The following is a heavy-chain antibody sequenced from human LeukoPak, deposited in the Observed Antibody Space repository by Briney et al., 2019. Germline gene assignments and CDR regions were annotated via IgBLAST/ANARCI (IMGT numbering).Heavy chain of an antibody. CDR3: ARGGSVSGYYTTY. Sequence: GGSLRLSCVAPGFTFRSYWMHWVRQPPGKGPVWVSRINTDGSTSSYADSVKGRFTISRDNARNSLYLQMNSLRAEDTAVYYCARGGSVSGYYTTYWGQGTLVTVSS. CDR1: GFTFRSYW. D-gene: IGHD3-22*01. CDR2: INTDGSTS. V-gene: IGHV3-74*01. J-gene: IGHJ4*02.